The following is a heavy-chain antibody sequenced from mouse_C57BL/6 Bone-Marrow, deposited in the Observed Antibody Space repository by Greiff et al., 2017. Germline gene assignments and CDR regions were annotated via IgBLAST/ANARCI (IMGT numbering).Heavy chain of an antibody. J-gene: IGHJ4*01. Sequence: VQLQQPGAELVRPGSSVKLSCKASGYTFTSYWMDWVKQRPGQGLEWIGNIYPSDSETHYNQKFKDKATLTVDKSSSTAYMQLSSLTSEDSAVYYCARTYDYGYAMDYWGQGTSVTVSS. CDR1: GYTFTSYW. CDR3: ARTYDYGYAMDY. CDR2: IYPSDSET. D-gene: IGHD2-4*01. V-gene: IGHV1-61*01.